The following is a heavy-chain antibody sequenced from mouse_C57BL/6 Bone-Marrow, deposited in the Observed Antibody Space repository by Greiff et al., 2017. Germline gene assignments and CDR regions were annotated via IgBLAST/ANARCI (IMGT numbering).Heavy chain of an antibody. Sequence: EVMLVESGGGLVQSGRSLRLSCATSGFTFSDFYMEWVRQAPGKGLEWIAASRNKANDYTPEYSASVKGRFIVSRDASQSILYLQMNALRAEDTAMYYCARDYCGSSYWYFDVWGTGTTVTVSS. D-gene: IGHD1-1*01. CDR2: SRNKANDYTP. CDR3: ARDYCGSSYWYFDV. J-gene: IGHJ1*03. V-gene: IGHV7-1*01. CDR1: GFTFSDFY.